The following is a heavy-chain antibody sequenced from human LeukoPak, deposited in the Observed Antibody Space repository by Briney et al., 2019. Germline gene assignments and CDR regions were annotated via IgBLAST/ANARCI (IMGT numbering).Heavy chain of an antibody. Sequence: DSVKGRFTISRDNAKNSLYLQMNSLRADDTAVYYCARDQIDYGSGSYPDYWGQGTLVTVSS. V-gene: IGHV3-7*01. D-gene: IGHD3-10*01. CDR3: ARDQIDYGSGSYPDY. J-gene: IGHJ4*02.